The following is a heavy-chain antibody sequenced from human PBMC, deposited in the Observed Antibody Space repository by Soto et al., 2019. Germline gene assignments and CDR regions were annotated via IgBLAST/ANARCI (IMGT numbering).Heavy chain of an antibody. CDR3: ATFRQLLTGFRYPAY. CDR2: VYTSDYT. Sequence: SETLSLTCSVSGASIRSYYWHWIRQPPGKGLEWIGYVYTSDYTRYSSSLKSRVTISVDTSKNQFSLRLSSVTAADTAVYYCATFRQLLTGFRYPAYWAPGTLVTVSS. D-gene: IGHD3-9*01. CDR1: GASIRSYY. J-gene: IGHJ4*02. V-gene: IGHV4-4*08.